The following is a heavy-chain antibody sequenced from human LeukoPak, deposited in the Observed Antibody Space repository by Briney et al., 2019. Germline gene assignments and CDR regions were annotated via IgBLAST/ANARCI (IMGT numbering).Heavy chain of an antibody. J-gene: IGHJ5*02. Sequence: PGGSLRLSCAASGFTFSSYWMSWVRQAPGKGLEWVANIKQDGSEKYYVDSVKGRFTISRDNAKNSLYLQMNSPRAEDTAVYYCARGDSSGRKTWFDPWGQGTLVTVSS. CDR2: IKQDGSEK. D-gene: IGHD3-22*01. CDR3: ARGDSSGRKTWFDP. CDR1: GFTFSSYW. V-gene: IGHV3-7*01.